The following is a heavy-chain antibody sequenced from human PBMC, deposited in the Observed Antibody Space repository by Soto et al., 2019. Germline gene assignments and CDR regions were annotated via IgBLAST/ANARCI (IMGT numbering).Heavy chain of an antibody. Sequence: PGGSLRPSCAASGFTFSSYSMNWVRQAPGKGLEWVSSISSSSSYIYYADSVKGRFTISRDNAKNSLYLQMNSLRAEDTAVYYCARAYFYCSGGSCYDLYYYYYMDVWGKGTTVTVSS. J-gene: IGHJ6*03. CDR1: GFTFSSYS. CDR2: ISSSSSYI. CDR3: ARAYFYCSGGSCYDLYYYYYMDV. V-gene: IGHV3-21*01. D-gene: IGHD2-15*01.